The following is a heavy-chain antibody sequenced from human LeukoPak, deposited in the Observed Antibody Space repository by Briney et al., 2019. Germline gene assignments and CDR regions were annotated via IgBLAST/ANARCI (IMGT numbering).Heavy chain of an antibody. J-gene: IGHJ3*02. V-gene: IGHV4-39*07. CDR2: IYYSGST. CDR3: ARKIVATGARQRSLHAFDI. CDR1: GGSISSSSYY. D-gene: IGHD5-12*01. Sequence: PSETLSLTCTVSGGSISSSSYYWGWIRQPPGKGLEWIGSIYYSGSTYYNPSLKSRVTISVDTSKNQFSLKLSSVTAADTAVYYCARKIVATGARQRSLHAFDIWGQGTMVTVSS.